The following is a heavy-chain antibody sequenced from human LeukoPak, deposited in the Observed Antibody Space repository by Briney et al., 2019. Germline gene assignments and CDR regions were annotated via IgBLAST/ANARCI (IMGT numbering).Heavy chain of an antibody. CDR1: GYTFTSYD. V-gene: IGHV1-8*01. Sequence: ASVTVSCKASGYTFTSYDINWVRQATGQGLEWMGWMNPNSGNTGYAQKFQGRVTMTRNTSISTAYMELSSLRSEDTAVYYCASGGNRDQNFDYWGQGTLVTVSS. CDR3: ASGGNRDQNFDY. D-gene: IGHD1-14*01. CDR2: MNPNSGNT. J-gene: IGHJ4*02.